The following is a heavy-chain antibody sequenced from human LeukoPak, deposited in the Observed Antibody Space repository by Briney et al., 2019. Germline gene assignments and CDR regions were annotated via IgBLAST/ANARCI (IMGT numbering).Heavy chain of an antibody. J-gene: IGHJ4*02. V-gene: IGHV3-64*01. CDR1: GFTFSSYA. CDR2: ISSNGGST. Sequence: GGSLRLSCAASGFTFSSYAMHWVHQAPGKGLEYVSAISSNGGSTYYANSVKGRFTISRDNSKNTLYLQMGSLRAEDMAVYYCARDRYSSGWNYFDYWGQGTLVTVSS. CDR3: ARDRYSSGWNYFDY. D-gene: IGHD6-19*01.